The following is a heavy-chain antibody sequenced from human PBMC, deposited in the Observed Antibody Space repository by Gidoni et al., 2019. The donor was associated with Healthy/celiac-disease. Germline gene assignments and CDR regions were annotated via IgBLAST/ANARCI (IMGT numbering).Heavy chain of an antibody. CDR1: GGSISSYY. J-gene: IGHJ4*02. CDR2: IYYSGST. V-gene: IGHV4-59*01. CDR3: ARDRVYFDY. D-gene: IGHD3-10*01. Sequence: QVQLQESGPGLVTPSETLSLTCTVSGGSISSYYWRWIRQPPGKGLEWIGYIYYSGSTNYNPSLKRRVTISVDTSKNQFSLTLSSVTAADTAVYYCARDRVYFDYWGQGTLVTVSS.